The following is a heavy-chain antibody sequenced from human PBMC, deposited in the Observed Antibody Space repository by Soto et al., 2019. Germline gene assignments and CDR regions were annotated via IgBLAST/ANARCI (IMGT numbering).Heavy chain of an antibody. J-gene: IGHJ5*02. CDR1: GYTFTGYA. CDR2: INAGNGNT. D-gene: IGHD6-19*01. V-gene: IGHV1-3*01. Sequence: ASVKVSCKASGYTFTGYAMHWVRQAPGQRLEWMGWINAGNGNTKYSQKFQGRVTITRDTSASTAYMELSSLRSEDTAVYYCARDEPIAVAGAHWFDPWGQGTLVTVSS. CDR3: ARDEPIAVAGAHWFDP.